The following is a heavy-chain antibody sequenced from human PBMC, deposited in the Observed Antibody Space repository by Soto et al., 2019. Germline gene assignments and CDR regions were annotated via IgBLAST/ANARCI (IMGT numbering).Heavy chain of an antibody. CDR3: AREPPTKYSSGWYGDYGMDV. J-gene: IGHJ6*02. CDR1: GGTFSSYA. Sequence: QVQLVQSGAEVKKPGSSVKVSCKASGGTFSSYAISWVRQAPGQGRELMGGIIPIFGTANYAQKFQGRVTITADESTSTAYMELSSLRSEDTAVYYCAREPPTKYSSGWYGDYGMDVWGQGTTVTVSS. D-gene: IGHD6-19*01. V-gene: IGHV1-69*01. CDR2: IIPIFGTA.